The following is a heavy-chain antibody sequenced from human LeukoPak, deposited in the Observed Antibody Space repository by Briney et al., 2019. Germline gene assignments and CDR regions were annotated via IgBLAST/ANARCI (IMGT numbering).Heavy chain of an antibody. J-gene: IGHJ4*02. CDR1: GITFRSYG. V-gene: IGHV3-33*01. CDR3: ASGTIPFTFGEIWSLDY. D-gene: IGHD3-16*01. CDR2: IGYDGSKQ. Sequence: PGRSLRLSCAASGITFRSYGMHWVRQAPGKGLEWVALIGYDGSKQYYGDSVKGRFTISRDNSKNMLYLEMHSLRAEDTAIYYCASGTIPFTFGEIWSLDYWGQGTLVTVSS.